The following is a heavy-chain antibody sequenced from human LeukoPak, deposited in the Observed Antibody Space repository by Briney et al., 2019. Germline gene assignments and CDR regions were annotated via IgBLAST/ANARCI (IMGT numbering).Heavy chain of an antibody. CDR1: GGSISSYY. J-gene: IGHJ2*01. CDR3: AREITVDDILGHWYFDL. V-gene: IGHV4-59*01. CDR2: IYYSGST. D-gene: IGHD3-9*01. Sequence: SETLSLTCTVSGGSISSYYWSWIRQPPGKRLEWIGYIYYSGSTNYNPSLKSRVTISVDTSKNQFSLKLSSVTAADTAVYYCAREITVDDILGHWYFDLWGRGTLVTVSS.